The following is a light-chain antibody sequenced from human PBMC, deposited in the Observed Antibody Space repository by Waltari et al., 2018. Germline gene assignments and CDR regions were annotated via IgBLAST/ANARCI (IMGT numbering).Light chain of an antibody. V-gene: IGKV1-17*01. CDR1: QDINRE. CDR2: AAS. J-gene: IGKJ1*01. Sequence: DIQMTQSPSSLSASVGDRVTVTCRASQDINRELSWYQQKPGKAPTLLIYAASSLHTGVSSRFSGSGSGTEFTPTINSLQPEDVATYYCQQDYTTPWTFGQGTEVEIK. CDR3: QQDYTTPWT.